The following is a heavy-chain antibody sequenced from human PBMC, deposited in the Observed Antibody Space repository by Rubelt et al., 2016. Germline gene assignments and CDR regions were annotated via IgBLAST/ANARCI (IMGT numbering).Heavy chain of an antibody. Sequence: VQLQQWGAGLLKPSETLSLTCAVYGGSFSGYYWSWVRQAPGKGLEWVGRIKRKTDGGTTDYAAPVKGRFTISRDDSKNTLYLQMNSLKTEDTAVYYCTTDRYYYDSSGFPWFDPWGQGTLVTVSS. CDR3: TTDRYYYDSSGFPWFDP. CDR1: GGSFSGYY. V-gene: IGHV3-15*01. CDR2: IKRKTDGGTT. J-gene: IGHJ5*02. D-gene: IGHD3-22*01.